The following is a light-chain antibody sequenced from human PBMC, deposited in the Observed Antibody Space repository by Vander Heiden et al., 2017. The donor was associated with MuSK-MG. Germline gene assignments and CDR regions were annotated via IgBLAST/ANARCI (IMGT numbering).Light chain of an antibody. CDR3: QQDNSLIT. Sequence: DIQLTQSPSTLSASVGDRVTISCRASHNILTWLAWYQQKPGKAPKLLMYKASTLQSGVPSRFSGSGSGTEFSLTITSLQPDDFATYYCQQDNSLITFGQGTRLEIK. V-gene: IGKV1-5*03. CDR2: KAS. CDR1: HNILTW. J-gene: IGKJ5*01.